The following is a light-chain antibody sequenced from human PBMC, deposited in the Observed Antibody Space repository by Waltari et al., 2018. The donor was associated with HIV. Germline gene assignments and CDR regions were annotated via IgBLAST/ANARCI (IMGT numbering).Light chain of an antibody. CDR1: SGNIASSH. CDR3: QSHDNKIFYV. J-gene: IGLJ1*01. V-gene: IGLV6-57*01. CDR2: ANN. Sequence: NFILTQPHSVSEPPGKTVTISCTRSSGNIASSHVQPYPQRPGSSPPAVLYANNQRPSGVPDRLSGSVDSSSNSASPAVSGLRTEDEADYYCQSHDNKIFYVFGGGTYVTVL.